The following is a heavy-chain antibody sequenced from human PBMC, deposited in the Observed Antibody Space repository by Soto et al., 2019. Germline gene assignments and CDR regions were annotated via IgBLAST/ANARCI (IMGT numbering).Heavy chain of an antibody. Sequence: QVQLVQSGAEVKKPGASVKVSCKASGYTFTHYGITWVRQAPGQGLEWMGWINSFSGDTNYPQKLQGRLTMTTDTSTNTVYMELRNLRSEDTEVYYCARDLHSGGKYWYFDIWGRGTLVTVSS. D-gene: IGHD2-15*01. CDR3: ARDLHSGGKYWYFDI. V-gene: IGHV1-18*01. CDR2: INSFSGDT. J-gene: IGHJ2*01. CDR1: GYTFTHYG.